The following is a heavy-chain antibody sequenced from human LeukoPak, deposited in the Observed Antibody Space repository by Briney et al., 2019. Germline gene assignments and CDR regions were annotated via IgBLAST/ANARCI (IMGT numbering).Heavy chain of an antibody. CDR3: ARDSSLYGDFDY. Sequence: ASVTVSCTASGYSFTGYYMHWVRQAPGQGLEWMGWINPNSGGTNYAQKFQGWVTMTRDTSISTAYMELSRLRSDDTAVYYCARDSSLYGDFDYWGQGTLVTVSS. V-gene: IGHV1-2*04. D-gene: IGHD4-17*01. CDR2: INPNSGGT. CDR1: GYSFTGYY. J-gene: IGHJ4*02.